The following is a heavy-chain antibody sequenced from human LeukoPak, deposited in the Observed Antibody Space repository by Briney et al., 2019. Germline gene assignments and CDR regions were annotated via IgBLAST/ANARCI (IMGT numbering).Heavy chain of an antibody. CDR3: AKSFTSSSSDY. CDR2: ISVGGAKT. J-gene: IGHJ4*02. D-gene: IGHD6-13*01. CDR1: GFTFSNYA. V-gene: IGHV3-23*01. Sequence: TGGSLRFSCVASGFTFSNYAMSWIRQAPGKGLEWISSISVGGAKTYYADSVKGRFSISRDNSENTLYLEMNNLRADDTAVYSCAKSFTSSSSDYWGQGTLVTVSS.